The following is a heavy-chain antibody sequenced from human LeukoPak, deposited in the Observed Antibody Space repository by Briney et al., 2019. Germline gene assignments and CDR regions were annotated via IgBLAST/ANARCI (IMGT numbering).Heavy chain of an antibody. Sequence: ASVKVSCKASGYTFSSYAMNWVRQAPGQGLEFMGWINTYNGNPTYAQAFTGRFVFSVDTSVSTAYLQISSLKTEDTAVYYCARDGTESYYYYYMDVWGKGTTVTVSS. D-gene: IGHD3/OR15-3a*01. V-gene: IGHV7-4-1*02. J-gene: IGHJ6*03. CDR2: INTYNGNP. CDR3: ARDGTESYYYYYMDV. CDR1: GYTFSSYA.